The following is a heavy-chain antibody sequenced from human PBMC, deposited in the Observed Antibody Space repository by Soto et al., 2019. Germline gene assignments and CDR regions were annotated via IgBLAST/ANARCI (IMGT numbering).Heavy chain of an antibody. Sequence: QVQLVQSGAEVKKPGASVKVSCKASGYTFTSYYMHWVRQAPGQGLEWMGLINPSGGSTSYAQKFQGRVTMTRDTSTSTVYMELSSLRSEDTAVYYCAGVDCSSTSCYSYYYGMDVWGQGTTVTVSS. J-gene: IGHJ6*02. CDR1: GYTFTSYY. V-gene: IGHV1-46*01. D-gene: IGHD2-2*02. CDR3: AGVDCSSTSCYSYYYGMDV. CDR2: INPSGGST.